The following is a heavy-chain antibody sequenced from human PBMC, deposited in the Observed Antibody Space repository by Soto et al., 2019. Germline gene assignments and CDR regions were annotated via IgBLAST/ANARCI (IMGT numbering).Heavy chain of an antibody. J-gene: IGHJ4*02. D-gene: IGHD5-12*01. V-gene: IGHV3-23*01. CDR1: GFTFKNYV. Sequence: EVRLLESGGGLVQPGGSLRLSCAASGFTFKNYVMTWVRQAPGKGLEWVSLIYGGGGSTDYADSVKGRFTISRDNSKNMLYMQMNSLRDEDTAIYYCARKAVAFDYWGQGTQVTVSS. CDR3: ARKAVAFDY. CDR2: IYGGGGST.